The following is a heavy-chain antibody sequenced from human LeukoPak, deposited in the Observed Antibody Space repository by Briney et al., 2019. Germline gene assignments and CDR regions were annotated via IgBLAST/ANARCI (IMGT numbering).Heavy chain of an antibody. V-gene: IGHV3-21*01. CDR2: ISSDPNYI. CDR3: ARDLRYGVVLETDDGGNY. J-gene: IGHJ4*02. Sequence: GGSLRLSCAASGFSLRDYSMNWVRQAPGKGLEWVSTISSDPNYIYYGASVKGRFTISRDNAENSLFLQMNSLRAEDTAVYYCARDLRYGVVLETDDGGNYWGQGTLVVVSS. CDR1: GFSLRDYS. D-gene: IGHD4-17*01.